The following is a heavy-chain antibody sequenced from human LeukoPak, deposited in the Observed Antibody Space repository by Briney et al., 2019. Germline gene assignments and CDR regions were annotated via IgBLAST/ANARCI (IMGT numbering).Heavy chain of an antibody. CDR3: ARGNSGSYSQDWFDP. Sequence: GGSLRLSCVVSGFTFSGYSMNWVRQAPGKGLEWVSSISRSSSYIYYTDSVKGRFTISRDNAKNSLYLQMDSLRPEDMALYYCARGNSGSYSQDWFDPWGQGTLVTVSS. D-gene: IGHD1-26*01. CDR2: ISRSSSYI. J-gene: IGHJ5*02. CDR1: GFTFSGYS. V-gene: IGHV3-21*04.